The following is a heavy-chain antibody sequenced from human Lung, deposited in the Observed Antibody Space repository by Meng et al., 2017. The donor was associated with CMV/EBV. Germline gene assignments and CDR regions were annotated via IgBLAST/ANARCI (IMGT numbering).Heavy chain of an antibody. J-gene: IGHJ6*04. CDR1: GFTFSSYW. CDR2: INQDGSEK. V-gene: IGHV3-7*01. Sequence: GSLRLSCAASGFTFSSYWMSWVRQAPGKGLEWVANINQDGSEKYYVDSVKGRFTISRDNAKNSLYLQMNSLRAEDTAVYFCARDQETVGYCGGTSCYSFYYGMDVWGKGTTVTVSS. CDR3: ARDQETVGYCGGTSCYSFYYGMDV. D-gene: IGHD2-2*01.